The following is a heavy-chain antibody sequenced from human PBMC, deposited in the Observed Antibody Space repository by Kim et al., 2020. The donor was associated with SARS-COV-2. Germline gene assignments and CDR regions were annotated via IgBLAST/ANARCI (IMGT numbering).Heavy chain of an antibody. CDR3: ARGKIRRVVVAATPGGFDY. V-gene: IGHV4-34*01. D-gene: IGHD2-15*01. Sequence: SRVTISVDTSKNQFSLKLSSVTAADTAVYYCARGKIRRVVVAATPGGFDYWGQGTLVTVSS. J-gene: IGHJ4*02.